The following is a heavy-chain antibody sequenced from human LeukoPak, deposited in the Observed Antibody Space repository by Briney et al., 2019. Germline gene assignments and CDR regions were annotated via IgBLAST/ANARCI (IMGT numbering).Heavy chain of an antibody. J-gene: IGHJ6*02. CDR3: AREWGIAETGASMGDPDV. V-gene: IGHV1-18*01. D-gene: IGHD6-13*01. CDR1: GYTFTSYG. Sequence: GASVKVSCKASGYTFTSYGISWVRQAPGQGLEWMGWISAYNGNTNYAQKLQGRVTMTTDTSTSTAYMELRSLRSDDTAVYYCAREWGIAETGASMGDPDVWGQGTTVTVSS. CDR2: ISAYNGNT.